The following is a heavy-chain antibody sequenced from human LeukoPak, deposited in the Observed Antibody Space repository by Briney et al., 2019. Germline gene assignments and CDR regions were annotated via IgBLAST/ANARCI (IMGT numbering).Heavy chain of an antibody. D-gene: IGHD4-23*01. Sequence: SSVKVSCKASGCTFSSYSMSWVRQAPGQGLEWMGGISPISDTANYAHKFQARVTISEDKSKSTVYMELSSLRSEDTAVYYCARGYGGNAYFQNWGQGTLVTVSS. V-gene: IGHV1-69*06. CDR1: GCTFSSYS. J-gene: IGHJ1*01. CDR3: ARGYGGNAYFQN. CDR2: ISPISDTA.